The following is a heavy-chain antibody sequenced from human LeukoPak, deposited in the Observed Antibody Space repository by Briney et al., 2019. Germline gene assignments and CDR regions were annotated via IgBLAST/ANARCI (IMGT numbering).Heavy chain of an antibody. Sequence: PSETLSLTCAVYGGSFSGYYWCWIRQPPGKGLEWIGEINHSGSTNYNPSLKSRVTISVDTSKNQFSLKLSSVTAADTAVYYCARGRVLYYFDYWGQGTLVTVSS. CDR2: INHSGST. J-gene: IGHJ4*02. CDR1: GGSFSGYY. D-gene: IGHD3-10*01. V-gene: IGHV4-34*01. CDR3: ARGRVLYYFDY.